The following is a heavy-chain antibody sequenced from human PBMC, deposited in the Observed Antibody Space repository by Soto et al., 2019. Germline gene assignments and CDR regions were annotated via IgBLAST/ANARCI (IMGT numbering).Heavy chain of an antibody. CDR1: GFTFSRYW. CDR2: ISGDGVHT. D-gene: IGHD3-16*01. CDR3: ARLGFVGEGDL. J-gene: IGHJ4*02. Sequence: EVQLAESGGGLIQPGGSLRLSCATSGFTFSRYWIHWVRQAPGEGLVWVSRISGDGVHTDYAESVKGRFTVSRDIAKSTGYRQMNNLRAEDTGIYYCARLGFVGEGDLWGQGILVTVSS. V-gene: IGHV3-74*01.